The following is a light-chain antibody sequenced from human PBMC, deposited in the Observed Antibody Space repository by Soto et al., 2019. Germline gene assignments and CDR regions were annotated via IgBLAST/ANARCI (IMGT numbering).Light chain of an antibody. CDR2: AAS. Sequence: DIQLTQSPSFLSASVGDRVTITCRASQGISNYLAWYQQKLGKAPNLLIYAASTLQSGVPSRFSGSGSGTEFTLTISSLQPEDFATYYFQQVKSYPITFGQGTRLEIK. V-gene: IGKV1-9*01. CDR3: QQVKSYPIT. J-gene: IGKJ5*01. CDR1: QGISNY.